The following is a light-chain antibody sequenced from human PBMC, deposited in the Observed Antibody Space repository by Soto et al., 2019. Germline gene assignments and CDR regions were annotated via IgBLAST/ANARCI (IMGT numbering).Light chain of an antibody. CDR2: DVS. V-gene: IGLV2-14*03. CDR3: SSYAGSSNV. J-gene: IGLJ1*01. Sequence: QSALTQPASVSGSPGQSITISCSGTSIDVGGTNHVSWYLQHPGEAPKLIMYDVSNRPSGVSDRFFGSKADNTATLTVSGLQAEDEADYYCSSYAGSSNVFGTGTKVTVL. CDR1: SIDVGGTNH.